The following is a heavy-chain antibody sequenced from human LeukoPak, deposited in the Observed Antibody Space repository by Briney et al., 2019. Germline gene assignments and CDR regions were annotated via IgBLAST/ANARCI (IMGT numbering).Heavy chain of an antibody. CDR2: ISSSSSYI. Sequence: GGSLRLSCAASGFTFSSYTMNWVRQAPGKGLEWVSSISSSSSYIYYADSVKGRFTISRDNAKNSLYLQMNSLRAEDTAVYYCARRRDSGSLQHFDYWGQGTLVTVSS. D-gene: IGHD1-26*01. V-gene: IGHV3-21*04. CDR3: ARRRDSGSLQHFDY. CDR1: GFTFSSYT. J-gene: IGHJ4*02.